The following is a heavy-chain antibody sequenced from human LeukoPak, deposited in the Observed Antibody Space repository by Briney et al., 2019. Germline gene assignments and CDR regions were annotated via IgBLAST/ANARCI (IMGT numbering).Heavy chain of an antibody. D-gene: IGHD2-15*01. CDR2: ISSSSSYI. V-gene: IGHV3-21*01. CDR1: GFTFSSYS. J-gene: IGHJ4*02. Sequence: PGGSLRLSCAASGFTFSSYSMNWVRQAPGKGLEWVSSISSSSSYIYYADSVKGRFTISRDNAKNSLYLQMNSPRAEDTAVYYCARWAGYCSGGSCYSSRVFDYWGQGTLVTVSS. CDR3: ARWAGYCSGGSCYSSRVFDY.